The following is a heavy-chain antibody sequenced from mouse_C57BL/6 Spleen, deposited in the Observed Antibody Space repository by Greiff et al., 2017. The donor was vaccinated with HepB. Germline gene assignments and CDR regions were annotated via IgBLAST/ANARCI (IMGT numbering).Heavy chain of an antibody. CDR2: IDPSDSET. V-gene: IGHV1-52*01. J-gene: IGHJ3*01. CDR3: ARGDFSWFAY. CDR1: GYTFTSYW. Sequence: QVQLQQPGAELVRPGSSVKLSCKASGYTFTSYWMHWVKQRPIQGLEWIGNIDPSDSETHYNQKFKDKATLTVDKSSSTAYMQLSGLTSEDSAVYYWARGDFSWFAYWGQGTLVTVSA.